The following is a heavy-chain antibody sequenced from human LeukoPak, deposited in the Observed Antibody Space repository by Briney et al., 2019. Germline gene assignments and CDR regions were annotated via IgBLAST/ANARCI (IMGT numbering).Heavy chain of an antibody. Sequence: GGSLRLSCAASAFIFSSYSMSWVRQAPGKGLEWVSGITSSGGSTYYADSVKGRFTISRDNSKNTLYLQMNSLRAEDTAVYYCAKGWIYCDYWGQGTLVTVSS. CDR2: ITSSGGST. J-gene: IGHJ4*02. CDR1: AFIFSSYS. V-gene: IGHV3-23*01. D-gene: IGHD5-12*01. CDR3: AKGWIYCDY.